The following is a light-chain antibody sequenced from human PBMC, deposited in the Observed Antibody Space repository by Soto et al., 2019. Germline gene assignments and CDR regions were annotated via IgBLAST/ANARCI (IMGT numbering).Light chain of an antibody. V-gene: IGKV3-20*01. CDR2: GAS. J-gene: IGKJ2*01. CDR1: ESISSDY. CDR3: QQYGGVPYT. Sequence: EIVLTQSPGTLSLSPGQRATLSCSASESISSDYLAWYQQRLGQAPRLLIYGASSGATGIPDRFSGSGSGTDFTLTISRLEPEDFAIDYCQQYGGVPYTFGQGTKLEIK.